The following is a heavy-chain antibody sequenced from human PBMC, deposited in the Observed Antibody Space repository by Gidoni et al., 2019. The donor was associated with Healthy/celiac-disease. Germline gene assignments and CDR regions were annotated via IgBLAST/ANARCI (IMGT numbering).Heavy chain of an antibody. CDR2: IWYDGSNK. CDR1: GFTFSSYG. D-gene: IGHD6-19*01. V-gene: IGHV3-33*01. J-gene: IGHJ3*02. CDR3: ARAYSSGWYDAFDI. Sequence: QVQLVESGGGVVQPGRSLRLSCAASGFTFSSYGMHWVRQATGKGLEWVAVIWYDGSNKDCADSVKGRLTISRDNSKNTLYLQMNSLRAEDTAVYYCARAYSSGWYDAFDIWGQGTMVTVFS.